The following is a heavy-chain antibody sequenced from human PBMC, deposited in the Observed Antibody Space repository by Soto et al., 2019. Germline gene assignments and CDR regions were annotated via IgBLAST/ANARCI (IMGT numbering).Heavy chain of an antibody. Sequence: GGSLRLSCAASGFTFSSYGMHWVRQAPGKGLEWVAVISYDGSNKYYADSVKGRFTISRDNSKNTLYLQMNSLRAEDTAVYYCAKGPGDIVVVSELDYWGQGTLVTVSS. D-gene: IGHD2-2*01. J-gene: IGHJ4*02. CDR2: ISYDGSNK. CDR3: AKGPGDIVVVSELDY. CDR1: GFTFSSYG. V-gene: IGHV3-30*18.